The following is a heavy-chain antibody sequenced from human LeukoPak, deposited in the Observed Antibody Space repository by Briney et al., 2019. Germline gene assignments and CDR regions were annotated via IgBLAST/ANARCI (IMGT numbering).Heavy chain of an antibody. CDR1: GFTFSDNH. CDR3: AKGDYDILTGYYPVDY. Sequence: PGGSLRLSCAASGFTFSDNHMSWVRQAPGKGLEWVSAISGSGGSTYYADSVKGRFTISRDNSKNTLYLQMNSLRAEDTAVYYCAKGDYDILTGYYPVDYWGQGTLVTVSS. CDR2: ISGSGGST. D-gene: IGHD3-9*01. J-gene: IGHJ4*02. V-gene: IGHV3-23*01.